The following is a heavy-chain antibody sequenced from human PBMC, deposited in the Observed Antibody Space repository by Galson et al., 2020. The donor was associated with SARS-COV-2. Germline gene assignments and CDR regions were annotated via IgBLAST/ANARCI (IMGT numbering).Heavy chain of an antibody. Sequence: SETLSLTCTVSGGSISSNDYYWSWIRQPPGKGLEWIGYIFYIGRTYYNPSLKSRVTISVDMSKNQFFLKLSSVTAADTAVYYCARYCSGTRCSRRFNPWGQGALVTVSS. J-gene: IGHJ5*02. V-gene: IGHV4-30-4*01. CDR2: IFYIGRT. D-gene: IGHD2-2*01. CDR3: ARYCSGTRCSRRFNP. CDR1: GGSISSNDYY.